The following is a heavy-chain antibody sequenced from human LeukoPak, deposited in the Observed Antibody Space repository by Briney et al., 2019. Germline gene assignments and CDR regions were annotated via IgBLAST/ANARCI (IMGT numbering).Heavy chain of an antibody. J-gene: IGHJ6*02. V-gene: IGHV3-33*01. D-gene: IGHD3/OR15-3a*01. CDR1: GFTFSNNG. CDR3: ARDRTYYNYGMDV. CDR2: VWYDGSNK. Sequence: GRSLRLSCAASGFTFSNNGMHWVRQAPGKGLEWEAVVWYDGSNKYYADSVKGRFTISRDNSKNTLYLQMNSLRAEDTAVYYCARDRTYYNYGMDVWGQGTTVTVSS.